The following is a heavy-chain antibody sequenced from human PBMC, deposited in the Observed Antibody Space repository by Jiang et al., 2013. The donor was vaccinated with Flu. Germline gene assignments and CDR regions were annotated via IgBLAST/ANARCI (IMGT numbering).Heavy chain of an antibody. Sequence: KPTQTLTLTCTFSGFSLSTSGMCLSWIRQPPGKALEWLARIDWDDDKYYSTSLKTRLAISKDTSKNQVVLTMTNMDPVDTATYYCARLVVPAAIGSVYYYYGLDVWGQGTTVTVSS. CDR2: IDWDDDK. J-gene: IGHJ6*02. D-gene: IGHD2-2*01. V-gene: IGHV2-70*11. CDR1: GFSLSTSGMC. CDR3: ARLVVPAAIGSVYYYYGLDV.